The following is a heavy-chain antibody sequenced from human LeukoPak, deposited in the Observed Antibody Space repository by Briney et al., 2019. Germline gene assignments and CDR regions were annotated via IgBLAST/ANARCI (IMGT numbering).Heavy chain of an antibody. D-gene: IGHD3-22*01. Sequence: SETLSLTCAVYGESFSGYYWSWLRQPPGKGLTWIGEINHSGSINYNPSLKSRVTISLDTSKSQFSLKLSSVTAADTAVYYCARGKYDSGGYYLDYWGQGTLVTVSS. J-gene: IGHJ4*02. CDR2: INHSGSI. CDR3: ARGKYDSGGYYLDY. V-gene: IGHV4-34*01. CDR1: GESFSGYY.